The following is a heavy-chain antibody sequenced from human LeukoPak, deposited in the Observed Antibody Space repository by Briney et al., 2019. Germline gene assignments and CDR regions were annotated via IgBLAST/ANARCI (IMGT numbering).Heavy chain of an antibody. Sequence: GGSLRLSCAASGFTFSSYAMSWVRQAPGKGLEWVSAITGSGSNTYYADSVKGRFTISRDNSKNTLYLQMNSMRADDTAVYYCARRTALEQYFDYWGQGTPVTVSS. V-gene: IGHV3-23*01. CDR1: GFTFSSYA. D-gene: IGHD1/OR15-1a*01. J-gene: IGHJ4*02. CDR2: ITGSGSNT. CDR3: ARRTALEQYFDY.